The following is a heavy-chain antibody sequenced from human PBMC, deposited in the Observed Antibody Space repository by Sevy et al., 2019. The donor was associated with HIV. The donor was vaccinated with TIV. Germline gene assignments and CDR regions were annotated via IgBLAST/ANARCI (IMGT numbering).Heavy chain of an antibody. CDR2: ISWNGAFI. D-gene: IGHD6-19*01. J-gene: IGHJ1*01. Sequence: GGSLRLSCAASGFSFVNYAMHWVRQAPGKGLEWVSGISWNGAFIGNADSVKGRYTISRDNAKNSLYLQINSLKPEDTAFYYCAKDGGSGSGPSAEYFHHWGQGTLVTVSS. V-gene: IGHV3-9*01. CDR3: AKDGGSGSGPSAEYFHH. CDR1: GFSFVNYA.